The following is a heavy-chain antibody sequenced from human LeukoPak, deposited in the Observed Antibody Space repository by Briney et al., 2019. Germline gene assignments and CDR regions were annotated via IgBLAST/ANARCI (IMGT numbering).Heavy chain of an antibody. CDR3: AREGGFYRPLDY. CDR2: VHLDGRT. D-gene: IGHD3-3*01. V-gene: IGHV4-4*02. J-gene: IGHJ4*02. Sequence: SETLSLTCGVSGGSVTSTIWWTWVRQPPGKGLEWIGEVHLDGRTNYNPSLKSRLTMSVDLSENHVSLKLTSVTAADTAVYYCAREGGFYRPLDYSGQGTLVTVSS. CDR1: GGSVTSTIW.